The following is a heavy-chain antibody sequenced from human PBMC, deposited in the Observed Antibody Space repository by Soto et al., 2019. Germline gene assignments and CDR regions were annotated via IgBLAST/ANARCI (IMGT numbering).Heavy chain of an antibody. J-gene: IGHJ6*02. CDR3: ARRYCSSASCPRNYYGMDV. Sequence: GESLKISCKGSGYSFTSYWISWVRQMPGKGLEWMGRIDPIDSYTTYSPSFQGHVTISADKSISTAYLQWSSLKASDTAVYYCARRYCSSASCPRNYYGMDVWGQGTTVTVSS. CDR1: GYSFTSYW. CDR2: IDPIDSYT. V-gene: IGHV5-10-1*01. D-gene: IGHD2-2*01.